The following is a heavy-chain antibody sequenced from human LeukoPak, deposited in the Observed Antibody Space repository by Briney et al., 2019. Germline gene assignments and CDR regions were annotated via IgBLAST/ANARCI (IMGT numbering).Heavy chain of an antibody. V-gene: IGHV3-66*01. CDR1: GFTVSSKY. J-gene: IGHJ4*02. Sequence: GGSLRLSCVGSGFTVSSKYMSWVRQAPGKGLEWLSVFYSGGSTYYADSVNGRFTMSRDTSKNTLYLQMNGLRVGDTAVYYCARVSPFDYWGQGTQVTVSS. CDR3: ARVSPFDY. CDR2: FYSGGST.